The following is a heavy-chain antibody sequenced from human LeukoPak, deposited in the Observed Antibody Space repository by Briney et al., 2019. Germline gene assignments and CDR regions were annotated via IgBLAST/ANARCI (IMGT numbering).Heavy chain of an antibody. Sequence: SETLSLTCTVSGGSISSSSYYWGWIRQPPGKGLEWIGSIYYSGSTYYNPSLKSRVTISVDTSKNQFSLKLSSVTAADTAVYYCARGVVPAAISYNWFDPWGQGTLVTVSS. CDR3: ARGVVPAAISYNWFDP. CDR1: GGSISSSSYY. D-gene: IGHD2-2*02. CDR2: IYYSGST. J-gene: IGHJ5*02. V-gene: IGHV4-39*07.